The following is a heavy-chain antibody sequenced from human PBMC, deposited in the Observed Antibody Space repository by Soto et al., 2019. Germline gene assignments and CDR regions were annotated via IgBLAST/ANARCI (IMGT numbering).Heavy chain of an antibody. CDR3: ARQGSEEPLGYYYYGLDV. CDR1: GYTFTTYW. CDR2: IGPSGSYT. V-gene: IGHV5-10-1*01. Sequence: EVQLVQSGAEVKKPGESMRISCKGSGYTFTTYWISWVRQMPGKVLEWMGMIGPSGSYTNYSPSFQGHVTISADESISTVYLKWSSLKASYTAIYYCARQGSEEPLGYYYYGLDVWGKGTTVTVSS. D-gene: IGHD1-26*01. J-gene: IGHJ6*04.